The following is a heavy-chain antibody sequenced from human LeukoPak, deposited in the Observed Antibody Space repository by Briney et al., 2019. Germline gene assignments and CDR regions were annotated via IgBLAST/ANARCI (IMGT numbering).Heavy chain of an antibody. J-gene: IGHJ4*02. D-gene: IGHD3-22*01. Sequence: GGSLRLSCAASEFTFSSYGMHWVRQAPGKGLEWVAFIRYDGSTKYYTNSVKGRFTISRDNSKNTMYLQMNSLRAEDTAVYYCARDKGHYYDSSGLNNGIDYWGQGTLVTVSS. CDR2: IRYDGSTK. CDR3: ARDKGHYYDSSGLNNGIDY. CDR1: EFTFSSYG. V-gene: IGHV3-30*02.